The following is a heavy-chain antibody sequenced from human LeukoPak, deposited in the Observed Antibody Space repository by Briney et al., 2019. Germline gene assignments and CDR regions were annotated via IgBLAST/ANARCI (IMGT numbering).Heavy chain of an antibody. CDR3: ARDVEGTVRYCSGASCYFSGNWFDP. J-gene: IGHJ5*02. V-gene: IGHV4-59*01. CDR2: IYYSGST. CDR1: GVSISSYY. D-gene: IGHD2-15*01. Sequence: SETLSLTCTVSGVSISSYYWSWIRQPPGKGLEWIGYIYYSGSTNYNPSLKSRLTISVDTSKNQFSLRLSSVTAAYTAVYYCARDVEGTVRYCSGASCYFSGNWFDPWGQGTLVTVSS.